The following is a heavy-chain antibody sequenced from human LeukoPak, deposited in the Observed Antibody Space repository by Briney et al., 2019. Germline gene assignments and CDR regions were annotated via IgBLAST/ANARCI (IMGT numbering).Heavy chain of an antibody. D-gene: IGHD4-17*01. CDR1: GFNFNSYW. CDR3: AGTYGDSFYFDY. Sequence: PGGSLRLSCAASGFNFNSYWVSWVRQAPGKGLECVANIKQDGSEIYFVDSAKGRFTISRDNSKNTLYLQMNSLRAEDTAAYYCAGTYGDSFYFDYWGQGTLVTVSS. V-gene: IGHV3-7*02. J-gene: IGHJ4*02. CDR2: IKQDGSEI.